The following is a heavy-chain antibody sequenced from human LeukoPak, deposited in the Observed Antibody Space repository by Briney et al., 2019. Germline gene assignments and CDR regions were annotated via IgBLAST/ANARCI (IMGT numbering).Heavy chain of an antibody. Sequence: SETLSLTCTVSGGSISSYYWSWIRQPPGKGLEWIGYIYYSGSTNYNPSLKSRVTISVDTSKNQFSLKLSSVTAADTAVYYCARVGYSSSSVYAFDIWGQGTMVTVSS. CDR1: GGSISSYY. CDR3: ARVGYSSSSVYAFDI. V-gene: IGHV4-59*01. CDR2: IYYSGST. D-gene: IGHD6-6*01. J-gene: IGHJ3*02.